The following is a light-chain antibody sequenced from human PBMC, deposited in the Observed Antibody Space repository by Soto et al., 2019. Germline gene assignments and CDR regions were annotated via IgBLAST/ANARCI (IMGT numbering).Light chain of an antibody. CDR2: DVS. J-gene: IGLJ2*01. V-gene: IGLV2-14*01. CDR3: SSYTSSSPVV. Sequence: QSVLTQPASVSGSPGQSITISCTGTSSDVGGYNYVSWYQQHPGKAPKLMIYDVSNPPSGVSNRFSGSKSGNTASLTISGLKAEDEADYYCSSYTSSSPVVFGGGTKVTVL. CDR1: SSDVGGYNY.